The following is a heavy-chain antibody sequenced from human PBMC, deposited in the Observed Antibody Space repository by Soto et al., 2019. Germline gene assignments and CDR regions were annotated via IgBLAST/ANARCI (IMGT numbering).Heavy chain of an antibody. D-gene: IGHD6-13*01. J-gene: IGHJ3*02. CDR3: ARDIGDQTSRWTDAFDI. V-gene: IGHV3-33*01. CDR2: IWYDGTNK. CDR1: GFTFSSCC. Sequence: GGSLRLSCAASGFTFSSCCMHWVRQAPGKGLEWVAVIWYDGTNKYYVDSVKGRFTISKDNSKNTLYLQMNSLRAEDTAIYYCARDIGDQTSRWTDAFDIWGQGTMVTVSS.